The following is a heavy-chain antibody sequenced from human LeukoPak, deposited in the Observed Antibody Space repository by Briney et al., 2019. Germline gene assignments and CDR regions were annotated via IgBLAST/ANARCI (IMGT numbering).Heavy chain of an antibody. Sequence: SETLSLTCSVSCGSISNYYWTWIRQPPGKGLEWIGYIHSSGSTNSNPSLSSRVTMSVDASKNQFSLKVTSVTAADTAVYYCSLWRGNNCFDPWGQGTLVTVSS. J-gene: IGHJ5*02. CDR1: CGSISNYY. V-gene: IGHV4-59*01. CDR3: SLWRGNNCFDP. CDR2: IHSSGST. D-gene: IGHD3-3*01.